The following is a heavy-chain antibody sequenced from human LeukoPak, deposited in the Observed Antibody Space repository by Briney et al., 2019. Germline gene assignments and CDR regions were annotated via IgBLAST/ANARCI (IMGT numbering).Heavy chain of an antibody. Sequence: SETLSLTCTVSGGSISSYYWSWIRQPPGKGLEWIGYISYSAITNYNPALKSRVTISIDASKNQFSLKLSSVTATDTAVYYCARGVNWIDPWGQGTLVTVSS. CDR2: ISYSAIT. D-gene: IGHD6-13*01. CDR3: ARGVNWIDP. J-gene: IGHJ5*02. V-gene: IGHV4-59*01. CDR1: GGSISSYY.